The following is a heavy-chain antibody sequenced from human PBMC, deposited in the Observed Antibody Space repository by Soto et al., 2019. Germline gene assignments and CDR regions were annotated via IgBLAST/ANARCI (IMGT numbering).Heavy chain of an antibody. CDR2: INSDGSST. CDR1: AVTFSSYW. D-gene: IGHD3-22*01. CDR3: ARDPYYDSSGT. Sequence: GRSLRLCCTASAVTFSSYWMHWVRQAPGKGLVWVSRINSDGSSTSYADSVKGRFTISRDNAKNTLYLQMNSLRAEDTAVYYCARDPYYDSSGTWGQGTLVIVAS. V-gene: IGHV3-74*01. J-gene: IGHJ5*02.